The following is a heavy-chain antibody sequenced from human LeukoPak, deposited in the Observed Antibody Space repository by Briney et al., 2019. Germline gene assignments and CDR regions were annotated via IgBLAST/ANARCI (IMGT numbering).Heavy chain of an antibody. D-gene: IGHD1-1*01. J-gene: IGHJ5*02. CDR2: IYGSGST. Sequence: SETLSLTCTVSGGSISSYYWSWIRQPPGKGLEWIGHIYGSGSTNYNPSLKSRVTSSVDTSKNQFSLKLSSVTAADTAVYYCAGEGTSGTHLNWFDPWGQGTLVTVSS. CDR1: GGSISSYY. CDR3: AGEGTSGTHLNWFDP. V-gene: IGHV4-59*01.